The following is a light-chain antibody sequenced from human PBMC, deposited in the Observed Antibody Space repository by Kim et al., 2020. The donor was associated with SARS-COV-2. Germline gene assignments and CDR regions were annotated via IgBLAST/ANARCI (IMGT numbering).Light chain of an antibody. Sequence: DIQMTQSPSTLSASVGDRVTITCRASQSISTWLAWYQQKPGKAPKLLIYQASTLYGGVPSRFSGSGSGTEFTLTISSLQPDDFASYYCQHYNNYLWTFGQGTKVDIK. V-gene: IGKV1-5*03. CDR2: QAS. CDR3: QHYNNYLWT. CDR1: QSISTW. J-gene: IGKJ1*01.